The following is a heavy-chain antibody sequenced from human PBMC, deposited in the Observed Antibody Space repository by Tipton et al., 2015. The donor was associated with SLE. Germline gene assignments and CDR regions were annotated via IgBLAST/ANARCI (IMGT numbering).Heavy chain of an antibody. V-gene: IGHV3-30*02. J-gene: IGHJ4*02. CDR3: AGGTGAYFDH. D-gene: IGHD3-16*01. Sequence: GSLRLSCATSGFTFWSHDMHWVRQAPGKGLEWVAFIRADGSNKDYADSVKGRFTISRDNSKNTLYLQMNRLRVEDTAVYYCAGGTGAYFDHWGQGTLVTVSS. CDR2: IRADGSNK. CDR1: GFTFWSHD.